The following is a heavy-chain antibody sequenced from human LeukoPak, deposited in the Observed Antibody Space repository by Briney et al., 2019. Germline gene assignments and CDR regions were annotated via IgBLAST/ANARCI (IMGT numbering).Heavy chain of an antibody. D-gene: IGHD1-26*01. CDR1: GFIFSNYAM. Sequence: KSGGSLSLSCAASGFIFSNYAMNWVRQAPGKGLEWIGEIYHSGSTNYNPSLKSRVTISVDKSKNQFSLKLSSVTAADTAVYYCARGVEWSSGAFDIWGQGTMVTVSS. CDR3: ARGVEWSSGAFDI. J-gene: IGHJ3*02. V-gene: IGHV4-4*02. CDR2: IYHSGST.